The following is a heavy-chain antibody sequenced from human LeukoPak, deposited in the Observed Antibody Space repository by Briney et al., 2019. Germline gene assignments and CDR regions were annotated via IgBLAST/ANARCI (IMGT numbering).Heavy chain of an antibody. V-gene: IGHV1-69*13. D-gene: IGHD2-2*01. J-gene: IGHJ6*04. CDR1: GGTFSSYA. CDR2: IIPIFGTT. CDR3: ARDGYQLLQGDYYYGMDV. Sequence: SVKVSCKASGGTFSSYAISWVRQAPGQGLEWMGGIIPIFGTTNYAQKFQGRVMITADESTSTAYMELSSLRSEDTAVYYCARDGYQLLQGDYYYGMDVWGKGTTVTVSS.